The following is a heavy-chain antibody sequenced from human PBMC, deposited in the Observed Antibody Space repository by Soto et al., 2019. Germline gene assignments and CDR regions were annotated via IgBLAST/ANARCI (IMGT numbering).Heavy chain of an antibody. CDR1: GFTFSSYA. V-gene: IGHV3-30-3*01. J-gene: IGHJ4*02. CDR3: ARGGAGIAVAGTPFDY. CDR2: ISYDGSNK. Sequence: QVQLVESGGGVVQPGRSLRLSCAASGFTFSSYAMHWVRQAPGKGLEWVAVISYDGSNKYYADSVKGRFTISRDNSKNTLYLQMNSLRAEDTAVYYSARGGAGIAVAGTPFDYWGQGTLVTVSS. D-gene: IGHD6-19*01.